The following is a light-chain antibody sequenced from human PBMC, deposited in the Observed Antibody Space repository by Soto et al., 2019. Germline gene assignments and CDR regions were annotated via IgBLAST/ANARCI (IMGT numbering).Light chain of an antibody. Sequence: QSALTQPPSVSAAPGQKVTIACSGKSSNIGITSVSWYQHLPETAPKLLIHEDYKRPSGIPDRFSGSKSGTSATLTITGLQTVDEADYYCGTWDSSLSADVFGPGTKVTV. J-gene: IGLJ1*01. CDR3: GTWDSSLSADV. CDR2: EDY. V-gene: IGLV1-51*02. CDR1: SSNIGITS.